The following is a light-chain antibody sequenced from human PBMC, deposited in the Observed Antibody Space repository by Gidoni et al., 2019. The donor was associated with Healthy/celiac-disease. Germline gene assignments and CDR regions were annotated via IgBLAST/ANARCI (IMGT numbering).Light chain of an antibody. CDR2: RNN. Sequence: QSVLTQPPAASGTPGQRVTISCSGISSNNGSNYLYWYQQLPGTAPKLLIYRNNQRPSGVPDRFSGSKSGTSASLAISGLRSEDEADYYCAAWDDSLSGWVFGGGTKLTVL. CDR1: SSNNGSNY. V-gene: IGLV1-47*01. CDR3: AAWDDSLSGWV. J-gene: IGLJ3*02.